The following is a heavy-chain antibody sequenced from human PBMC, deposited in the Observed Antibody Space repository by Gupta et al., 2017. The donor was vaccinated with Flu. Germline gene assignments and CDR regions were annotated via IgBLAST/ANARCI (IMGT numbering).Heavy chain of an antibody. J-gene: IGHJ4*02. V-gene: IGHV4-61*02. D-gene: IGHD2-8*01. CDR1: GGSISSGSYY. CDR2: IYTSGST. CDR3: ARDRVAPLGVLDY. Sequence: QVQLQESGPGLVKPSQTLSLTCTVSGGSISSGSYYWSWIRQPAGKGLEWIGRIYTSGSTNYNPSLKSRVTISVDTSKNQFSLKLSSVTAADTAVYYCARDRVAPLGVLDYWGQGTLVTVSS.